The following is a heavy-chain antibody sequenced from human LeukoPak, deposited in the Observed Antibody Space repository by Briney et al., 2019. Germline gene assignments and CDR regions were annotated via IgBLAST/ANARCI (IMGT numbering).Heavy chain of an antibody. J-gene: IGHJ4*02. CDR2: INQDGNEK. D-gene: IGHD6-13*01. CDR3: ARVGGSSWAFDY. Sequence: GGSLRLSCAASGFTFSSSWMSWVRQAPGKGLEWVANINQDGNEKHYVDSVKGRFTISRDNAKNSLYLQINSPRGEDTAVYYCARVGGSSWAFDYWGQGTLVTVSS. CDR1: GFTFSSSW. V-gene: IGHV3-7*01.